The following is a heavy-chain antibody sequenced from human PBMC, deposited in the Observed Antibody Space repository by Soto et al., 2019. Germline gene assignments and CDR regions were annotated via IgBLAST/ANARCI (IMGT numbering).Heavy chain of an antibody. D-gene: IGHD6-19*01. CDR2: ISYDGSNK. Sequence: GGSLRLSCAASGFTFSSYGMHWVRQAPGKGLEWVAVISYDGSNKYYADSVKGRFTISRDNSKNTLYLQMNSLRAEDTAVYYCAKDLGLVTQYYFDYWGQGTLVTVSS. CDR1: GFTFSSYG. V-gene: IGHV3-30*18. J-gene: IGHJ4*02. CDR3: AKDLGLVTQYYFDY.